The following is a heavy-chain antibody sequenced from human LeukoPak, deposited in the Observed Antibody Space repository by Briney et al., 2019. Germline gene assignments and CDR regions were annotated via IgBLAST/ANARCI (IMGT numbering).Heavy chain of an antibody. CDR2: IFHSGGT. D-gene: IGHD3-22*01. Sequence: SETLSLTCAVSGGSISSNNWWSWVRQPPEKGLEWIGEIFHSGGTNYNPSLKSRVTISVDKPKNQFPLKLSSVTAADTAVYYCARVLSGSNFDYWGQGTLVTVSS. J-gene: IGHJ4*02. V-gene: IGHV4-4*02. CDR1: GGSISSNNW. CDR3: ARVLSGSNFDY.